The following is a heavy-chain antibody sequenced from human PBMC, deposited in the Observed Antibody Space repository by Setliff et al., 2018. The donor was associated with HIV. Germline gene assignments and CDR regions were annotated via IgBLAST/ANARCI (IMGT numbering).Heavy chain of an antibody. J-gene: IGHJ3*02. Sequence: GGSLRLSCATSGFSFGNLAMSWVRQVPGKGLEWVSSISPRGVNSYYADSVKGRFTISRDNSKNTLYLQMNSLKAEDTAVYYCARGRIAEAFDIWGQGKMVTVSS. CDR2: ISPRGVNS. CDR3: ARGRIAEAFDI. CDR1: GFSFGNLA. V-gene: IGHV3-23*01. D-gene: IGHD6-6*01.